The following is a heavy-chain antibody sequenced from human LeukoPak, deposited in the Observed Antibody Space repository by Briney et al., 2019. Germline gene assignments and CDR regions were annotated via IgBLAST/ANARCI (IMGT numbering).Heavy chain of an antibody. CDR3: ARDHWVTMVRGVIPLYGLDV. CDR1: GFTFSSYD. V-gene: IGHV3-13*05. D-gene: IGHD3-10*01. Sequence: GGSLRLSCAASGFTFSSYDMHWVRQATGKSLEWVSAIGTAGDPYCPGSVKGRFTISRENTKSPFYLQMNSLRAGDTAEYYCARDHWVTMVRGVIPLYGLDVWGQGSTVTVSS. CDR2: IGTAGDP. J-gene: IGHJ6*02.